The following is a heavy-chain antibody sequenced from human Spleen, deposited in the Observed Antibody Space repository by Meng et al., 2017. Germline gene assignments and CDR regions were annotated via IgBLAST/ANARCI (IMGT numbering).Heavy chain of an antibody. CDR1: GFTFSYYA. Sequence: GGSLRLSCAASGFTFSYYAMHWVRQAPGKGLEWVAVISYDGSNKFYADSVKGRFTISRDNSKNTLYLQMNSLRAEDTAVYYCARGTYYYGSGSERALDYWGQGTLVTVSS. V-gene: IGHV3-30*04. CDR2: ISYDGSNK. CDR3: ARGTYYYGSGSERALDY. J-gene: IGHJ4*02. D-gene: IGHD3-10*01.